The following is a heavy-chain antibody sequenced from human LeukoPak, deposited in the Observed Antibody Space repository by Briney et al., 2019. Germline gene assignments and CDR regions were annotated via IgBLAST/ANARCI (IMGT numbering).Heavy chain of an antibody. J-gene: IGHJ6*03. CDR3: AKDKDYGYYMDV. V-gene: IGHV3-33*06. CDR2: IWYNGSDK. CDR1: GYTFSSYG. Sequence: GSSVRLSCEASGYTFSSYGMHWVRQAPGKGLEWVAVIWYNGSDKYYADSVKGRFTISRDNSKSTLYLQMNSLRAEDTAVYYCAKDKDYGYYMDVWGKGTTVTVSS. D-gene: IGHD3-16*01.